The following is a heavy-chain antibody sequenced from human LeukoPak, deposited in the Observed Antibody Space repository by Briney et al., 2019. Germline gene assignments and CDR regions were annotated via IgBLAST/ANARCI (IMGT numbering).Heavy chain of an antibody. CDR2: ISYDETNK. Sequence: GGSLRLSCAASGFTFTNYAMHWVRQAPGKGLEWVAVISYDETNKYYEDSVKGRFTISRDNARNSLYLQMNSLRAEDTAVYYCAELGITMIGGVWGKGTTVTISS. J-gene: IGHJ6*04. D-gene: IGHD3-10*02. V-gene: IGHV3-30*04. CDR3: AELGITMIGGV. CDR1: GFTFTNYA.